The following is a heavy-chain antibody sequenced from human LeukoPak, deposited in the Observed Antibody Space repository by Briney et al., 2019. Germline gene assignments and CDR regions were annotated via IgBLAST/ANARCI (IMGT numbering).Heavy chain of an antibody. CDR1: GYTFTGYY. CDR3: ARGHQLLFFQANWFDP. Sequence: ASVKVSCKASGYTFTGYYMHWVRQAPGQGLEWMGWINPNSGGTNYAQKFQGRVTITRNTSISTAYMELSSLRSEDTAVYYCARGHQLLFFQANWFDPWGQGTLVTVSS. D-gene: IGHD2-2*01. CDR2: INPNSGGT. J-gene: IGHJ5*02. V-gene: IGHV1-2*02.